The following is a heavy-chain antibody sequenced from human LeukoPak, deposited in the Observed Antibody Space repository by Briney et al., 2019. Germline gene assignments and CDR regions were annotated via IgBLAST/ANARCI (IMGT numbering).Heavy chain of an antibody. D-gene: IGHD1-26*01. J-gene: IGHJ6*03. CDR2: IYNSGST. Sequence: SETLSLTCTVSGGSISSFHWSWIRQPAGKGLEWIGRIYNSGSTNYNPSLKSRVTMSIDKSKNQFSLKLSSVTAADTAVYYCARTPTEYLESGVLKDYYYMDVWGKGTTVTVSS. CDR3: ARTPTEYLESGVLKDYYYMDV. CDR1: GGSISSFH. V-gene: IGHV4-4*07.